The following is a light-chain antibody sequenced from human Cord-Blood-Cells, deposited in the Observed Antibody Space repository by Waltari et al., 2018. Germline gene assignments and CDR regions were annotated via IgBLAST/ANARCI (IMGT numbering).Light chain of an antibody. CDR1: SSNIGNNA. Sequence: QSVLTQPPSVSEAPRQRVTISWPGSSSNIGNNAVNWYQQLPGKAPKLLIYYDDLLPAGVSDRFSVSTSCTSASLAISGLQSEDEAVSYCAAWDDSLNGYVFGTGTKVTVL. J-gene: IGLJ1*01. CDR2: YDD. CDR3: AAWDDSLNGYV. V-gene: IGLV1-36*01.